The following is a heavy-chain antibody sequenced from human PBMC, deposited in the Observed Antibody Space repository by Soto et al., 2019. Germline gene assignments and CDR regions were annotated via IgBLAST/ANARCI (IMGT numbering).Heavy chain of an antibody. CDR1: GGSISSGGYY. Sequence: SETLSLTCTVSGGSISSGGYYWSWIRQHPGKGLEWIGYIYYSGSTYYNPSLKSRVTISVGTSKNPFSLKLSSVTAADTAVYYCARSKGVAVAGTDPIFYRVNWFDPWGQGTLVTVSS. CDR3: ARSKGVAVAGTDPIFYRVNWFDP. J-gene: IGHJ5*02. CDR2: IYYSGST. D-gene: IGHD6-19*01. V-gene: IGHV4-31*03.